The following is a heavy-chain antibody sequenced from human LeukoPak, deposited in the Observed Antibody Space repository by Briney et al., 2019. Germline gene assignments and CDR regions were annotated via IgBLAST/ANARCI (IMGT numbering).Heavy chain of an antibody. CDR2: IKQDGSEK. D-gene: IGHD1-7*01. CDR3: AREDDWNYEDY. V-gene: IGHV3-7*01. Sequence: GGSLRLSCAASGFTFSSYWMSWVRQAPGKGLEWVANIKQDGSEKYYVNSVKGRFTISRYNAKNSLYLQMNSLRAEDTAIYYCAREDDWNYEDYWGQGTLVTVSS. CDR1: GFTFSSYW. J-gene: IGHJ4*02.